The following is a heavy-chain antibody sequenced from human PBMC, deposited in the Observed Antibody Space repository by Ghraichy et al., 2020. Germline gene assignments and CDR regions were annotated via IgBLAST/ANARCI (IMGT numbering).Heavy chain of an antibody. CDR3: TRAHSARYSHAVDI. D-gene: IGHD1-26*01. CDR1: GISVSTNW. V-gene: IGHV3-53*01. J-gene: IGHJ4*02. CDR2: IDSADKT. Sequence: GGSLRLSCAVSGISVSTNWMSWVRQAPGKGLEWISLIDSADKTYYADSVRGRFSVSRDNSKSTLYLHMNSLRAEDTAMYFCTRAHSARYSHAVDIWGQGTLVTVSS.